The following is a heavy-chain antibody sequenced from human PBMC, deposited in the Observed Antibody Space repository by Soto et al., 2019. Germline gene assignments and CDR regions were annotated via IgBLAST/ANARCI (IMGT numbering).Heavy chain of an antibody. J-gene: IGHJ3*02. CDR3: ARHVGSHWYWAFDI. CDR1: GGSISSTSYY. CDR2: FYYSGST. Sequence: SETLSLTCTVSGGSISSTSYYWVWIRQPPGKGLEWIGSFYYSGSTYHNPALKSRVTTSVDTSKKQFSLTLSSVTAADTAMYYCARHVGSHWYWAFDIWGQEIMVTVSS. D-gene: IGHD2-8*02. V-gene: IGHV4-39*01.